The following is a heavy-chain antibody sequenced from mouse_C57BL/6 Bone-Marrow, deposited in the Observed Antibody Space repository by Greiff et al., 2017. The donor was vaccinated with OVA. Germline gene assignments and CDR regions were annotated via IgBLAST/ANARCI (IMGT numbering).Heavy chain of an antibody. CDR3: ARHYYGSSYDLDWYFDV. Sequence: QVQLQQPGAELVRPGTSVKLSCKASGYTFTSYWMHWVKQRPGQGLEWIGVIDPSDSYTNYNQKFKGKATLTVDPSSSTAYMQLSSLTSEDSAVYYCARHYYGSSYDLDWYFDVWGTGTTVTVSS. V-gene: IGHV1-59*01. CDR2: IDPSDSYT. D-gene: IGHD1-1*01. J-gene: IGHJ1*03. CDR1: GYTFTSYW.